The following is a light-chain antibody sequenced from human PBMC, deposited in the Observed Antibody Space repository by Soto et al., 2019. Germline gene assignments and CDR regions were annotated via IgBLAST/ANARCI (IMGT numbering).Light chain of an antibody. CDR1: QSVSSSY. V-gene: IGKV3-20*01. Sequence: EIVLTQSPGTLSLSPGEGATLSCRASQSVSSSYLAWYQQKPGQAPRLLIYGASSRATGIPDRFSGSGSGTEFTLTISRLEPEDFAVYYCQQYGSSSYTFGQGTKLEIK. CDR2: GAS. CDR3: QQYGSSSYT. J-gene: IGKJ2*01.